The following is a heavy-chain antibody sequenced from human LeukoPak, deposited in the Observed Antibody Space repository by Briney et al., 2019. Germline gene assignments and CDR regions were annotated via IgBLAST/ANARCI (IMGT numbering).Heavy chain of an antibody. CDR3: ARGRDGYNFKGDY. Sequence: VASVTVSCKASGYTFTSYGISWVRQPLGQGLEWMGWISAYNGNTNYSQKLQGRVTMTTDTSTSTAYMELRSLRSDDTAVYYCARGRDGYNFKGDYWGQGTLVTVSS. V-gene: IGHV1-18*01. CDR1: GYTFTSYG. D-gene: IGHD5-24*01. J-gene: IGHJ4*02. CDR2: ISAYNGNT.